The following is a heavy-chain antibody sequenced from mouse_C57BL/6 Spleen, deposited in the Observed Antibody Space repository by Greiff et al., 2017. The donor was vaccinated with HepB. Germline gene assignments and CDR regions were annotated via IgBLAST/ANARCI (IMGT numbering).Heavy chain of an antibody. CDR1: GYTFTSYW. V-gene: IGHV1-64*01. CDR2: IHPNSGST. J-gene: IGHJ1*03. Sequence: QVQLQQSGAELVKPGASVKLSCKASGYTFTSYWMHWVKQRPGQGLEWIGMIHPNSGSTNYNEKFKSKATLTVDKSSSTAYMQLSSLTSEDSAVYYCARESDYYGSRGPYWYFDVWGTGTTVTVSS. CDR3: ARESDYYGSRGPYWYFDV. D-gene: IGHD1-1*01.